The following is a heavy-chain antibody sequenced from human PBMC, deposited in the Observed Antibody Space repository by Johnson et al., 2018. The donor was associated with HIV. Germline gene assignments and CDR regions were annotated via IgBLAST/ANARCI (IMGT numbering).Heavy chain of an antibody. V-gene: IGHV3-15*01. CDR2: IKSKTDGGTI. CDR1: GFTFSNAW. CDR3: TTDPPGMSSTSERDAFDI. J-gene: IGHJ3*02. D-gene: IGHD2-2*01. Sequence: VQLVESGGDLVEPGESLRLSCVASGFTFSNAWMHWVRQAPGKGLEWVGRIKSKTDGGTIDYAAPVKGRFTISRDDSKNTLYLQMNSLKTEDTALYYCTTDPPGMSSTSERDAFDIWGQGTMVTVSS.